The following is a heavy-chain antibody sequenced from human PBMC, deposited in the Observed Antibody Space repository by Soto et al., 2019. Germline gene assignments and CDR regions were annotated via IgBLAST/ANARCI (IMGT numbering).Heavy chain of an antibody. J-gene: IGHJ6*02. V-gene: IGHV3-30*18. CDR3: AKDERREIQSTYLTYGLDV. CDR2: IAYDGSAE. CDR1: AFPFSSYC. Sequence: XVSLRLSFAGSAFPFSSYCIHWVRQAPGKGLEWVAAIAYDGSAEYYTDSVKGRVTISRDNSKNMVFLQMNSLRAEDTAVYYCAKDERREIQSTYLTYGLDVCGQRTTVTVSS.